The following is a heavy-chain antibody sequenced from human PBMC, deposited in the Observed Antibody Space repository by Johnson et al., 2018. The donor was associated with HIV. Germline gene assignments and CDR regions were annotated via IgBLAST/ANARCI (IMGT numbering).Heavy chain of an antibody. J-gene: IGHJ3*02. CDR1: GFTFSS. CDR2: VLHDGNNK. CDR3: ARPTVHSSSWYNACDI. Sequence: QMQLVESGGGVVQPGRSLRLSCAASGFTFSSMHWDRQAPGKGLEWVAVVLHDGNNKYYADSVKGRFTISRDNSKNTLYLQMNSLRAEDMAVYYGARPTVHSSSWYNACDIWGQGTMVTVSS. D-gene: IGHD6-13*01. V-gene: IGHV3-30*04.